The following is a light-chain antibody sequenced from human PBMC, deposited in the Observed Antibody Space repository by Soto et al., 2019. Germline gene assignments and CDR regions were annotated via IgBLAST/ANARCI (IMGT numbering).Light chain of an antibody. CDR1: RSNIGRNF. CDR3: AAWDDTLDAQV. CDR2: RNN. Sequence: QSVLTQSPSASGTPGQRVTISCSGSRSNIGRNFAYWYQHVPGTAPRLLIQRNNERPSGVPDRFSGSQSGTSVSLAISGLRSEDEATYYCAAWDDTLDAQVFGGGTKVTVL. V-gene: IGLV1-47*01. J-gene: IGLJ3*02.